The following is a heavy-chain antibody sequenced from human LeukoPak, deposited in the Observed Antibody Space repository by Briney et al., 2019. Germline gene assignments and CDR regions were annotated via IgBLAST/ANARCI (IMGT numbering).Heavy chain of an antibody. Sequence: GGSLRLSCAASGFAFTSYWMSWVRQAPGKGLEWVANIKQDGSEKYYVDSVKGRFTISRDNAKNSLYLQMNSLRAEDTAVYYCARAHITYDSSGYYYVDWFDPWGQGTLVTVSS. CDR1: GFAFTSYW. CDR3: ARAHITYDSSGYYYVDWFDP. J-gene: IGHJ5*02. D-gene: IGHD3-22*01. CDR2: IKQDGSEK. V-gene: IGHV3-7*01.